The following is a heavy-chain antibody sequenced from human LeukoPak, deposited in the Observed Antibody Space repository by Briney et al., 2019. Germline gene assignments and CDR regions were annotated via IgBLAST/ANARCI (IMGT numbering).Heavy chain of an antibody. Sequence: ASVTVSCKASGYTFTNYGINWVRQAPGQGLEWMGWISGYNGNTKYAQRLQGRLTMTTDTSTSTAYMDLRSLTSDDTAVYYCARGKASVAAAVPAFDYWGQGTLVTVSS. CDR3: ARGKASVAAAVPAFDY. CDR1: GYTFTNYG. J-gene: IGHJ4*02. D-gene: IGHD6-13*01. CDR2: ISGYNGNT. V-gene: IGHV1-18*01.